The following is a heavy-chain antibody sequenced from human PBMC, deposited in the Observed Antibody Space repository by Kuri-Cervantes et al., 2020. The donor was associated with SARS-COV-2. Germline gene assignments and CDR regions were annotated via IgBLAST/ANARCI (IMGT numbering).Heavy chain of an antibody. CDR1: GFTFSSYW. Sequence: GESLRLSCAASGFTFSSYWMSWVRQAPGKGLEWVANIKQDGSEKYYVDSVKGRFTISRDNAKNSLYLQMNSLRAEDTAVYYCARVQDYYSNSQFDYWGQGTLVTVSS. J-gene: IGHJ4*02. CDR3: ARVQDYYSNSQFDY. CDR2: IKQDGSEK. V-gene: IGHV3-7*05. D-gene: IGHD4-11*01.